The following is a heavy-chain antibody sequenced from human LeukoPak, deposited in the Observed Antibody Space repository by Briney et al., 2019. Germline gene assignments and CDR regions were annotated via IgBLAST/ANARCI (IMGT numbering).Heavy chain of an antibody. CDR2: IYYSGST. Sequence: SETLSLTCTVSGGSISSYYWSWIRQPPGKGLEWIGYIYYSGSTNYNPSLKSRVTISVDTSKNQFSLKLSSVTAADTAVYYCARRVYYYDSSGYYFPYFDYWGQGTLVTASS. CDR1: GGSISSYY. D-gene: IGHD3-22*01. J-gene: IGHJ4*02. CDR3: ARRVYYYDSSGYYFPYFDY. V-gene: IGHV4-59*08.